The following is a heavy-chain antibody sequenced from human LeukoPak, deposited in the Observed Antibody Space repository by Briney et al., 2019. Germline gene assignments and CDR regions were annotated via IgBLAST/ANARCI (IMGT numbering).Heavy chain of an antibody. Sequence: PSETLSLTCAVYGGSFSGYYWSWIRQPPGKGLEWIGEINHSGSTNYNPSLKSRVTISVDTSKNQFSLKLSSVTAADAAVYYCARAPVYYDSSGCYFFDYWGQGTLVTVSS. CDR2: INHSGST. CDR3: ARAPVYYDSSGCYFFDY. CDR1: GGSFSGYY. J-gene: IGHJ4*02. D-gene: IGHD3-22*01. V-gene: IGHV4-34*01.